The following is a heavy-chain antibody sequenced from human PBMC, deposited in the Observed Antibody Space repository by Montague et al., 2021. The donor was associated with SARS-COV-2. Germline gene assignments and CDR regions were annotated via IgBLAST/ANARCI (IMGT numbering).Heavy chain of an antibody. Sequence: TLSLTCTVSGGSISSGSYYWSRIRQPAGKGLEWIGRIYTSGSTNYNPSLKSRVTISVDTSKNQFSLKLSSVTAADTAVYYCAREGRTTDYDILTGYYYYYYMDVWGKGTTVTVSS. CDR1: GGSISSGSYY. V-gene: IGHV4-61*02. CDR2: IYTSGST. D-gene: IGHD3-9*01. CDR3: AREGRTTDYDILTGYYYYYYMDV. J-gene: IGHJ6*03.